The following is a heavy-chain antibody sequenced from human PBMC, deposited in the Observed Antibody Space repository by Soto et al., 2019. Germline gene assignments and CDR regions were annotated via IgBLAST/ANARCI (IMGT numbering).Heavy chain of an antibody. CDR2: IYPGDSDT. CDR1: GYSFTSYW. D-gene: IGHD6-13*01. CDR3: ARVGQLVDYYYYYGMDV. J-gene: IGHJ6*02. V-gene: IGHV5-51*01. Sequence: LGESLKISGKGSGYSFTSYWICWVRQMPWKGLEWMGIIYPGDSDTRYSPSFQGQVTISADKSISTAYLQWSSLKASDTAMYYCARVGQLVDYYYYYGMDVWGQGTTVTVSS.